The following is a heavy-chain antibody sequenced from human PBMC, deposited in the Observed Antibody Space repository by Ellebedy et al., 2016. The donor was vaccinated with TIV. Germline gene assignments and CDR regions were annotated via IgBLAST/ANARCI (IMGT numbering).Heavy chain of an antibody. CDR3: ARAVYGMGWFDP. V-gene: IGHV1-3*01. J-gene: IGHJ5*02. D-gene: IGHD2-8*01. Sequence: ASVKVSCKASGYTFTSYGMHWVRQAPGQRPEWMGWINAGNGNTKYSQKFQGRVTITRDTSATTAYMELSSLRSEDTAVYYCARAVYGMGWFDPWGQGTLVTVSS. CDR1: GYTFTSYG. CDR2: INAGNGNT.